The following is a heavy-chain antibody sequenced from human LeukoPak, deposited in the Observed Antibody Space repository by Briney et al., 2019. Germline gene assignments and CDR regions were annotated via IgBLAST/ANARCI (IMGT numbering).Heavy chain of an antibody. V-gene: IGHV3-30*18. Sequence: GGSLRLSCAASGFTFSSYGMHWVRQAPGKGLEWVAVISYDGSNKCYADSVKGRFTISRDNSKNTLYLQMNSLRAEDTAVYYCAKEKQQLFFRNWFDPWGQGTLVTVSS. CDR2: ISYDGSNK. CDR3: AKEKQQLFFRNWFDP. D-gene: IGHD6-13*01. J-gene: IGHJ5*02. CDR1: GFTFSSYG.